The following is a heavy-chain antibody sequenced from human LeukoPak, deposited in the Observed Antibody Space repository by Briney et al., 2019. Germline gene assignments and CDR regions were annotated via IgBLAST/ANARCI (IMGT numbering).Heavy chain of an antibody. CDR3: ARDRDNNVGDGYNLFDY. CDR1: GFTFRSYA. Sequence: GRSLRLSCAASGFTFRSYAMHWVRQAPGKGLEWVAVISYDGSNKYYADSVKGRFTISRDNSRNNLYLQMNTLRAEDTAVYYCARDRDNNVGDGYNLFDYWGQGTLVTVSS. J-gene: IGHJ4*02. CDR2: ISYDGSNK. D-gene: IGHD5-24*01. V-gene: IGHV3-30*04.